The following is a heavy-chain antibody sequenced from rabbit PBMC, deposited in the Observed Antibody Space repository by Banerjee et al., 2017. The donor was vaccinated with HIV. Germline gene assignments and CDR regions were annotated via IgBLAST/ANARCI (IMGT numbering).Heavy chain of an antibody. V-gene: IGHV1S40*01. J-gene: IGHJ4*01. D-gene: IGHD6-1*01. CDR3: ARDHIYANAGDTYAMEFNL. CDR2: IDTGTNGST. CDR1: GFTLSSYW. Sequence: QSLEESGGDLVKPGASLKLSCKASGFTLSSYWMCWVRQAPGKGLEWIACIDTGTNGSTYYATWAKGRFTISKTSSTTVTLQMTSLTAADTATYFCARDHIYANAGDTYAMEFNLWGQGTLVTVS.